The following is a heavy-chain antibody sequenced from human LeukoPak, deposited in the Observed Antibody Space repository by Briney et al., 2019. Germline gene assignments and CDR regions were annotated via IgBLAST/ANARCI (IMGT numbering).Heavy chain of an antibody. CDR3: ARSGDKYQLLFDAFDI. D-gene: IGHD2-2*01. Sequence: GGSLRLSCSASGFTFSDYYMSWIRQAPGKGLEWVSYISSSGSTIYYADSVKGRFTISRDNAKNSLYLQMNSLRAEDTAVYYCARSGDKYQLLFDAFDIWGQGTMVTVSS. CDR1: GFTFSDYY. J-gene: IGHJ3*02. V-gene: IGHV3-11*04. CDR2: ISSSGSTI.